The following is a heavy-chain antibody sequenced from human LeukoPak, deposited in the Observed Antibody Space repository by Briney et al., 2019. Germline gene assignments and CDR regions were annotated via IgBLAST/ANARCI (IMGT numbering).Heavy chain of an antibody. Sequence: GSLRLSCAASGFTFSSYWMSWVRQAPGKGLEWVANIKQDGSEKYYVDSVKGRFTISRDNSENTLYLQMNSLRGEDTAVYYCARDGYSGSYYRLYYFFMDVWGKGTTVTVSS. CDR3: ARDGYSGSYYRLYYFFMDV. J-gene: IGHJ6*03. V-gene: IGHV3-7*03. CDR2: IKQDGSEK. CDR1: GFTFSSYW. D-gene: IGHD1-26*01.